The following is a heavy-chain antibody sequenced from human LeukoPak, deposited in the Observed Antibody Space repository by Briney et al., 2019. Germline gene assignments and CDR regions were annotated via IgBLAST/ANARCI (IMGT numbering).Heavy chain of an antibody. J-gene: IGHJ5*02. CDR1: GYTFTSYG. CDR2: ISAYNGNT. V-gene: IGHV1-18*01. CDR3: ARDADSSGYYNWFDP. D-gene: IGHD3-22*01. Sequence: ASVKVSCKASGYTFTSYGISWVRQAPGQGLEWMGWISAYNGNTNYAQKLQGRVTMTTDTSTSTAYMELRSLRSDDTAVYYCARDADSSGYYNWFDPRGQGTLVTVSS.